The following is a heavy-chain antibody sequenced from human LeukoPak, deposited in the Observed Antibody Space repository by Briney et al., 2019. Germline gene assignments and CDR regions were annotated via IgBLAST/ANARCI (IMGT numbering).Heavy chain of an antibody. V-gene: IGHV1-69*13. J-gene: IGHJ5*02. D-gene: IGHD4-11*01. Sequence: SVKVSCKASGGTFSSYAISWVRQAPGQGLEWMGGIIPIFGTANYAQKFQGRVTITVDESTSTAYMELSSLRSEDTAVYYCARGPDYLAPFDPWGQGTLVTVSS. CDR1: GGTFSSYA. CDR2: IIPIFGTA. CDR3: ARGPDYLAPFDP.